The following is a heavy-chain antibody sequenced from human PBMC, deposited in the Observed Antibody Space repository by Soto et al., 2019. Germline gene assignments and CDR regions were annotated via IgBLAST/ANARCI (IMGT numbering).Heavy chain of an antibody. CDR2: ISSSGSTI. CDR3: ARDAPRLVTTNVAIDY. J-gene: IGHJ4*02. V-gene: IGHV3-11*01. D-gene: IGHD3-9*01. Sequence: QVQLGESGGGLVKPGGSLRLSCAASGFTFSDYYMSWIRQAPGKGLEWVSYISSSGSTIYYADSVKGRFTISRDNAKNSLYLQMTSLRAEDTAVYYCARDAPRLVTTNVAIDYWGQGTLVTVSS. CDR1: GFTFSDYY.